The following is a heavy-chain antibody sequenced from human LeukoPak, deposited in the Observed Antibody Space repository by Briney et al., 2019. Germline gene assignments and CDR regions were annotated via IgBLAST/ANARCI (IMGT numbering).Heavy chain of an antibody. J-gene: IGHJ4*02. D-gene: IGHD4-23*01. CDR3: ARDRGDYGGPGGYFDY. CDR1: GGSISSYY. CDR2: IYYSGST. V-gene: IGHV4-59*01. Sequence: SETLSLTCTVSGGSISSYYWSWIRQPPGKGPEWIGYIYYSGSTNYNPSLKSRVTISVDTSKNQFSLKLSSATAADTAVYYCARDRGDYGGPGGYFDYWGQGTLVTVSS.